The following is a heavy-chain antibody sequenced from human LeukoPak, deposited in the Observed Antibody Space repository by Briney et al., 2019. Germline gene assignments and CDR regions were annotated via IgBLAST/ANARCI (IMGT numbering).Heavy chain of an antibody. CDR3: AKGAWEGYSYGYYYYMDV. J-gene: IGHJ6*03. CDR2: IYSGVGP. D-gene: IGHD5-18*01. Sequence: GGSLRLSCAASGFTFSSYEMNWVRQAPGKGLEWVSFIYSGVGPHYSDSVKGRFTISRDNSKNTLYLQMNSLRAEDTAVYYCAKGAWEGYSYGYYYYMDVWGKGTTVTISS. V-gene: IGHV3-53*01. CDR1: GFTFSSYE.